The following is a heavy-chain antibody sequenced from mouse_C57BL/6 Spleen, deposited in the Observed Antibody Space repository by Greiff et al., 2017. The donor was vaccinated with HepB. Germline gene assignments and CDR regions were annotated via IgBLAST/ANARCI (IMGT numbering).Heavy chain of an antibody. CDR3: ARGDGYSHYAMDY. CDR2: ISSGGSYT. D-gene: IGHD2-3*01. V-gene: IGHV5-6*02. J-gene: IGHJ4*01. Sequence: EVKLEESGGDLVKPGGSLKLSCAASGFTFSSYGMSWVRQTPDKRLEWVATISSGGSYTYYPDSVKGRFTISRDNAKNTLYLQMSSLKSEDTAMYYCARGDGYSHYAMDYWGQGTSVTVSS. CDR1: GFTFSSYG.